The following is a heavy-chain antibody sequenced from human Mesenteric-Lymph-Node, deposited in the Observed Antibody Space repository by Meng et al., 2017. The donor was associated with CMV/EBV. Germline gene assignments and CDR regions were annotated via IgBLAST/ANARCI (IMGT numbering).Heavy chain of an antibody. CDR2: ISWDGGST. J-gene: IGHJ1*01. V-gene: IGHV3-43*01. Sequence: GESLKISCAASGFTFDDYTMHWVRQAPGKGLEWVSLISWDGGSTYYADSVKGRFTISRDNSKNSLYLQMNSLRTEDTALYYCAKDGWGQLLYGYFQHWGQGTLVTVSS. CDR3: AKDGWGQLLYGYFQH. D-gene: IGHD2-2*02. CDR1: GFTFDDYT.